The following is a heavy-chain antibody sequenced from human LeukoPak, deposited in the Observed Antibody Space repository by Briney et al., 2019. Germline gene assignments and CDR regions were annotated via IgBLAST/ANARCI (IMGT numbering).Heavy chain of an antibody. J-gene: IGHJ4*02. CDR1: GYTFTSYY. CDR3: ARDGSYYDSSGYHLDY. Sequence: ASVKVSCKASGYTFTSYYMHWVRQAPGQGLEWMGIINPGGGSTSYAQKFQGRVTMTRDASTSTVYMELSNLRSEDTAVYYCARDGSYYDSSGYHLDYWGQGTLATVSS. V-gene: IGHV1-46*01. D-gene: IGHD3-22*01. CDR2: INPGGGST.